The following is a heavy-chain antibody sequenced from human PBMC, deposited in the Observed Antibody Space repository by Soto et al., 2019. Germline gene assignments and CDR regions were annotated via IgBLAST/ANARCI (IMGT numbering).Heavy chain of an antibody. CDR3: AREHTISL. J-gene: IGHJ4*02. CDR2: ISSGGSTI. V-gene: IGHV3-11*01. CDR1: GFTFSNYY. D-gene: IGHD2-2*01. Sequence: QVQLVESGGDLVKPGGSLRLSCAASGFTFSNYYMNWIRQAPGKGLEWLSYISSGGSTIYYADSVKGRFTISRDNAKNSVYLQKNSLRAEDTAVYYCAREHTISLWGQGTLVTVSS.